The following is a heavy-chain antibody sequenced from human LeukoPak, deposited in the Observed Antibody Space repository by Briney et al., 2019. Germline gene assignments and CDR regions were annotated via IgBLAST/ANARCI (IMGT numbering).Heavy chain of an antibody. CDR1: GGSISSSGYY. CDR2: IFYSGST. Sequence: SETLSLTCTVSGGSISSSGYYWGWIRQPPGKGLEWIGSIFYSGSTYYNPSLKSRVTISVDTSKNQFSLKLSSVTAADTAVYYCARDSSSYGAHSAHWFDPWGQGTLVTVSS. V-gene: IGHV4-39*07. J-gene: IGHJ5*02. D-gene: IGHD4-17*01. CDR3: ARDSSSYGAHSAHWFDP.